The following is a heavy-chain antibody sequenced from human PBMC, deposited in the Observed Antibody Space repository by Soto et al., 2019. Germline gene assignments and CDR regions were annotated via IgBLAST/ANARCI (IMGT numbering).Heavy chain of an antibody. J-gene: IGHJ4*02. D-gene: IGHD3-10*01. CDR2: IYNDGTT. V-gene: IGHV3-53*01. CDR3: ARVIPTLVRGVIREFDY. Sequence: PGGSLRLSCAVSGLTVSDNYMSWVRQAPGKGLEWVSLIYNDGTTHYIDSVKGRFTISRDNSKNTVYLQMNSLSAEDTALYYCARVIPTLVRGVIREFDYWGQGTLVTVSS. CDR1: GLTVSDNY.